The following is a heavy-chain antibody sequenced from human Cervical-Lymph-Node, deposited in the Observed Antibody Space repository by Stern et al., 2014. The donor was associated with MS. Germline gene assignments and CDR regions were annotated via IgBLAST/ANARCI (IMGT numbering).Heavy chain of an antibody. CDR2: INPNTSNT. J-gene: IGHJ6*02. Sequence: DQLVESGAEVKKPGASVKVSCKTSGYTFTSYDINWVRQAPGQGLEWMGYINPNTSNTGYAQKFQGRVAITRKNSIGAAYMELSSLRSEDTAVYYCARGYGEYYYGMDVWGQGTTVTVSS. D-gene: IGHD4-17*01. CDR1: GYTFTSYD. V-gene: IGHV1-8*01. CDR3: ARGYGEYYYGMDV.